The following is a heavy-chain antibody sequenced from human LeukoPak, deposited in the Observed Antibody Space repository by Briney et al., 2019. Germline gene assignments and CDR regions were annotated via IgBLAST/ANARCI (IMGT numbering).Heavy chain of an antibody. V-gene: IGHV3-48*03. CDR2: VSSSGTTI. CDR1: GFTFSSYV. Sequence: PGGSLRLSCAASGFTFSSYVMNWVRQAPGKGLEWVSYVSSSGTTIYYADSVKGRFTISRDNAKNSLYLQMNSLRAEDTAVYYCARERPEIDYWGQGTLVTVSS. CDR3: ARERPEIDY. J-gene: IGHJ4*02.